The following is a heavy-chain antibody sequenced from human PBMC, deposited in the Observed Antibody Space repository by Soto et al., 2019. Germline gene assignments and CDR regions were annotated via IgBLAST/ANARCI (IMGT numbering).Heavy chain of an antibody. Sequence: GASVKVSCKASGYTFTSYGISWVRQAPGQGLEWMGWISAYNGNTNYAQKLQGRVTKTTDTSTSTAYMELRSLRSDDTAVYYCARDYDILTGYMRNYYYGMDVWGQGTTVTVSS. CDR3: ARDYDILTGYMRNYYYGMDV. V-gene: IGHV1-18*01. J-gene: IGHJ6*02. D-gene: IGHD3-9*01. CDR1: GYTFTSYG. CDR2: ISAYNGNT.